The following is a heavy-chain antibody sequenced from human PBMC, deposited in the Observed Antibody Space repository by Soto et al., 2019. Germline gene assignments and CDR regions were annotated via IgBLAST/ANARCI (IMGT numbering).Heavy chain of an antibody. J-gene: IGHJ4*02. CDR2: ISGSGGST. V-gene: IGHV3-23*01. Sequence: GGSLRLSCAASGFTFSSHAMSGVRQGPGKGLAWVRAISGSGGSTYYADSVTARFTISRDNSKNTLYLQMNSLRAEDTSVYYCAKDAPYDFWRGYPVPQIKYYFDYWGQGTLVTVSS. D-gene: IGHD3-3*01. CDR3: AKDAPYDFWRGYPVPQIKYYFDY. CDR1: GFTFSSHA.